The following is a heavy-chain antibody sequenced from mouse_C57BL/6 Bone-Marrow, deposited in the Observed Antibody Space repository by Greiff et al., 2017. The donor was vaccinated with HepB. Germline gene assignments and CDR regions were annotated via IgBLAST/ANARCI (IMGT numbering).Heavy chain of an antibody. Sequence: QVQLKQSGAELVRPGTSVKVSCKASGYAFTNYLIEWVKQRPGQGLEWIGVINPGSGGTNYNEKFKGKATLTADKSSSTAYMQLSSLTSEDSAVYFCAREAESDLTVRDFDVWGTGTTVTVSS. CDR1: GYAFTNYL. V-gene: IGHV1-54*01. CDR3: AREAESDLTVRDFDV. J-gene: IGHJ1*03. D-gene: IGHD1-1*01. CDR2: INPGSGGT.